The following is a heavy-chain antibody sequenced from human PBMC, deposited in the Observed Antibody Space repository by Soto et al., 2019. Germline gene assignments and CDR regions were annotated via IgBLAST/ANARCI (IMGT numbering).Heavy chain of an antibody. Sequence: SETLSLTCTVSGDSISTVDYFWAWIRQPPGQALEYIGYIYKSTTTYYNPSFESRVAISLDTSKSQFSLTVTSVTAADTAVYFCARGRYCLTGRCFPNWFDSWGQGTLVTVSS. CDR2: IYKSTTT. V-gene: IGHV4-30-4*01. J-gene: IGHJ5*01. CDR1: GDSISTVDYF. D-gene: IGHD2-15*01. CDR3: ARGRYCLTGRCFPNWFDS.